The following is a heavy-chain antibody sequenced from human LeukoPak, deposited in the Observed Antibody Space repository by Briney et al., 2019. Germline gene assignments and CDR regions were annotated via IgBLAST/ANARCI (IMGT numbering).Heavy chain of an antibody. J-gene: IGHJ4*02. D-gene: IGHD3-22*01. Sequence: PGGSLRLSCAASGFTFSGYAMHWVRQAPGKGLEWVALISYDGSKKYYADSVKDRFTISRDNSKNTLYLQMNSLRAEDTAVYYCAKDWSGSSGYIDYWGQGTLVTVSS. CDR2: ISYDGSKK. CDR3: AKDWSGSSGYIDY. V-gene: IGHV3-30-3*01. CDR1: GFTFSGYA.